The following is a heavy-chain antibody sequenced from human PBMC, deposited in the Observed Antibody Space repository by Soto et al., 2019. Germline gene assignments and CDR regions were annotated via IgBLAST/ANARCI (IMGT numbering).Heavy chain of an antibody. V-gene: IGHV1-2*04. CDR2: INPDSGDT. CDR1: GYMFTGYY. CDR3: ARASWGGSYYCYMDV. D-gene: IGHD3-16*01. J-gene: IGHJ6*03. Sequence: QVQLVQSGAEVKKPGASVKVSCKASGYMFTGYYMHWVRQAPGQGLEWMGWINPDSGDTNYAQKFQGWVTMTRDTSISTAFMELNRLRFDDTAVYYCARASWGGSYYCYMDVWGKGTTVTVSS.